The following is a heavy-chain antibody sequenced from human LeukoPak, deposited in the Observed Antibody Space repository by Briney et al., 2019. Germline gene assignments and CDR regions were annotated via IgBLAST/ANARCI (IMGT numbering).Heavy chain of an antibody. CDR3: ARGSYGYDFDY. V-gene: IGHV4-34*01. CDR2: INHSGST. Sequence: SETLSLTCTVSGASIRSYYWSWIRQPPGKGLEWVGEINHSGSTNYNPSLKSRVTISVDTSKNQFSLKLSSVTAADTAVYYCARGSYGYDFDYWGQGTLVTVSS. D-gene: IGHD5-18*01. CDR1: GASIRSYY. J-gene: IGHJ4*02.